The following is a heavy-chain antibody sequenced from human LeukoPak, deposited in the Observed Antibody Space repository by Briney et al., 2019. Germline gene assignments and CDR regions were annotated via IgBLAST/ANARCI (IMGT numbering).Heavy chain of an antibody. CDR3: ARWGNGLDY. CDR2: ISYDGSNK. D-gene: IGHD3-16*01. J-gene: IGHJ4*02. V-gene: IGHV3-30-3*01. Sequence: GRSLRLSCAASGFTFSSYAMHWVRQAPGKGLEWVAVISYDGSNKYYADSVKGRFTISRDNSKNTLYLQMNSLRAEDTAVYYCARWGNGLDYWGQGTLVTVSS. CDR1: GFTFSSYA.